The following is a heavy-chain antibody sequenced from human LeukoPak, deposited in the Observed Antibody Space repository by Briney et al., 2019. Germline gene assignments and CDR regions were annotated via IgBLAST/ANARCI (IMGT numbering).Heavy chain of an antibody. Sequence: GGSLRLSCTASGFTFSTYGMHWVRQAPDKGLEWVAVIWYDGTNEYYADSVKGRFTISRDNSKNTLYLQMNNLRAEDTAVYYCARDVSGTYYNFVYWGQGTLVTVSS. CDR3: ARDVSGTYYNFVY. CDR1: GFTFSTYG. CDR2: IWYDGTNE. J-gene: IGHJ4*02. V-gene: IGHV3-33*01. D-gene: IGHD1-26*01.